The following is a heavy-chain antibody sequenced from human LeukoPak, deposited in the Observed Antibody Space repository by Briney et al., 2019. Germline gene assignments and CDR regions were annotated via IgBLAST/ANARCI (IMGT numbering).Heavy chain of an antibody. Sequence: GGSLRLSCAASGFTFSSYGMHWVRQAPGKGLEWVSAISGSGGSTYYADSVKGRFTISRDNSKNTLYLQMNSLRAEDTAVYYCANLPGTGANYYGMDVWGQGTTVTVSS. CDR3: ANLPGTGANYYGMDV. V-gene: IGHV3-23*01. CDR1: GFTFSSYG. D-gene: IGHD3/OR15-3a*01. J-gene: IGHJ6*02. CDR2: ISGSGGST.